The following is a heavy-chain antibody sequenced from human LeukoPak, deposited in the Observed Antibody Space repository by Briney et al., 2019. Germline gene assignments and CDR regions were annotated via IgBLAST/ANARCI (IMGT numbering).Heavy chain of an antibody. CDR1: GGTFSSYA. V-gene: IGHV1-69*04. Sequence: SVKVSCKASGGTFSSYAISWVRQAPGQGLEWMGRIIPILGIANYVQKFQGRVTITADKSTSTAYMELSSLRSEDTAVYYCASTSGYSSSWPDYWGQGTLVTVSS. J-gene: IGHJ4*02. D-gene: IGHD6-13*01. CDR2: IIPILGIA. CDR3: ASTSGYSSSWPDY.